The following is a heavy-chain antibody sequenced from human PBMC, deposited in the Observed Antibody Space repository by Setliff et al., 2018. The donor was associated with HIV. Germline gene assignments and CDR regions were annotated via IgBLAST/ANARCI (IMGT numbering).Heavy chain of an antibody. CDR3: ATRPRIAARPFGY. D-gene: IGHD6-6*01. CDR1: GVSVGSGDYY. J-gene: IGHJ4*02. Sequence: PSLTCSVSGVSVGSGDYYWHWIRQHPEKALEWIGYIFHSGDTYYNPSLKSRISMSVDTSKNQFSLELTSLTAADTAVYYCATRPRIAARPFGYWGQGMLVTVSS. V-gene: IGHV4-31*03. CDR2: IFHSGDT.